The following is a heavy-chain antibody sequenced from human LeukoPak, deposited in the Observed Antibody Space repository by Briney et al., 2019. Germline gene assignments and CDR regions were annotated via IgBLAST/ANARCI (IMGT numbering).Heavy chain of an antibody. CDR3: AREGTAMVPLDY. D-gene: IGHD5-18*01. CDR1: GGSFSGYY. Sequence: SETLSLTCAVYGGSFSGYYWSWIRQPPGKGLEWIGEINHSGSTNYNPSLKSRVTISVGKSKNQFSLKLSSVTAADTAVYYCAREGTAMVPLDYWGQGTLVTVSS. CDR2: INHSGST. V-gene: IGHV4-34*01. J-gene: IGHJ4*02.